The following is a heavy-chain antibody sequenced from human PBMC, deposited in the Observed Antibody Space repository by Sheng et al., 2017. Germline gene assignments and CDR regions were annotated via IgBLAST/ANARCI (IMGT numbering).Heavy chain of an antibody. CDR2: IIPIFGTA. D-gene: IGHD2-15*01. V-gene: IGHV1-69*05. CDR3: ARGGVVVAAMDYYYMDV. CDR1: GGTFSSYA. J-gene: IGHJ6*03. Sequence: QVQLVQSGAEVKKPGSSVKVSCKASGGTFSSYAISWVRQAPGQGLEWMGGIIPIFGTANYAQKFQGRVTITTDESTSTAYMELSSLRSEDTAVYYCARGGVVVAAMDYYYMDVWGKGTTVTVSS.